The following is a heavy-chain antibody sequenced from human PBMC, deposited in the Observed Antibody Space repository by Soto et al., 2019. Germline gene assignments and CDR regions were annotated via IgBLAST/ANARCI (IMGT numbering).Heavy chain of an antibody. J-gene: IGHJ4*01. D-gene: IGHD3-10*01. V-gene: IGHV4-39*01. CDR3: ARLPRTTTSGSGTDF. Sequence: SETLSLTCTVSGGSISGDYWGWIRQPPGKGLEWIATIYYSGRTFYNPSLESRVTIYVDTSRDQFSLKLTSVTAADTAVYYCARLPRTTTSGSGTDFWGHGTLVTVSS. CDR2: IYYSGRT. CDR1: GGSISGDY.